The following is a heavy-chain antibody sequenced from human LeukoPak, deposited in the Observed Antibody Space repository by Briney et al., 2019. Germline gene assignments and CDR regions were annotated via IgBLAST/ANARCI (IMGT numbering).Heavy chain of an antibody. V-gene: IGHV4-39*01. CDR1: GGSISSSSYY. CDR3: ARGSLDYYYMDV. J-gene: IGHJ6*03. D-gene: IGHD2-15*01. CDR2: IYYSGST. Sequence: SETLSLTCTVSGGSISSSSYYWGWIRQPPGKGLEWIGSIYYSGSTYYNPSLKSRVTISVDTSKNQFSLKLSSVTAADTAVYYCARGSLDYYYMDVWGKRTTVTVSS.